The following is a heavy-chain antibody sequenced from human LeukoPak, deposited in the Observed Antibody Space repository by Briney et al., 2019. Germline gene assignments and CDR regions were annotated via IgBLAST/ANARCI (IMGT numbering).Heavy chain of an antibody. Sequence: PGGSLRLSCAASGFIFSSYSMNWVRQAPGKGLEWVSSISSSSSYIYYADSVKGRFTISRDNAKNSLYLQMNSLRAEDTAVYYCARDSNWVNDAFDIWGQGTMVTVSS. CDR1: GFIFSSYS. CDR3: ARDSNWVNDAFDI. V-gene: IGHV3-21*01. D-gene: IGHD7-27*01. J-gene: IGHJ3*02. CDR2: ISSSSSYI.